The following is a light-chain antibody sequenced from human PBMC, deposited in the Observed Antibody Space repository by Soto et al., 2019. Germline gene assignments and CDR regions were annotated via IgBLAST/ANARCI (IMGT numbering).Light chain of an antibody. CDR1: QSVSNTSKNKNS. Sequence: DVVMTQSPYSLAVSLCERATINCNSSQSVSNTSKNKNSLAWYQHRPGLAPRLLIHDASSRATGIPDRFSGTKYGTDFTLTIRRLETEDAAVYYCQQYGSSPITFGQGTRLEI. CDR2: DAS. J-gene: IGKJ5*01. V-gene: IGKV4-1*01. CDR3: QQYGSSPIT.